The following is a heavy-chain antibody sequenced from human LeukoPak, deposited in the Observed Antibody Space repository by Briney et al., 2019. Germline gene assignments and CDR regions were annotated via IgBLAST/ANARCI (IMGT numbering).Heavy chain of an antibody. CDR2: MIVSGGST. Sequence: GGSLRLSCAASGFTFSSDAMSWVRHAPGKGLEWVSAMIVSGGSTYYADSGKGRFTISRDNSKNTLYLQMNSLRAEHKGVYYRARDIRLVDWFDPWGQGTLVPVSS. J-gene: IGHJ5*02. V-gene: IGHV3-23*01. CDR1: GFTFSSDA. D-gene: IGHD2-8*02. CDR3: ARDIRLVDWFDP.